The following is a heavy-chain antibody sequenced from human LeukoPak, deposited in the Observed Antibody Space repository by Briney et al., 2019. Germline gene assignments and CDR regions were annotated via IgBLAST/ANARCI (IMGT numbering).Heavy chain of an antibody. V-gene: IGHV3-53*01. Sequence: GGSLRLSCAASGFTVSSKYMNWVRQLPGKGLEWVSVIYGGGSTHYADSVKGRFTISRDNSENTLYLQMNSLRAEDTAVYYCAREGSWAFDYWGQGTLVTVSS. CDR1: GFTVSSKY. CDR3: AREGSWAFDY. D-gene: IGHD3-16*01. CDR2: IYGGGST. J-gene: IGHJ4*02.